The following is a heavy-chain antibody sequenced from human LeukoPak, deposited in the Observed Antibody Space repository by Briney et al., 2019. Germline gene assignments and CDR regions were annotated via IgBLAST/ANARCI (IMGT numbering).Heavy chain of an antibody. V-gene: IGHV1-2*02. J-gene: IGHJ4*02. Sequence: ASVKVSCKASGYTFTGYYMHWVRQAPGQGLEWMGWINPNSGGTNYAQKFQGRVTMTRDTSISTAYMELSRPRSDDTAVYYCANGGGFGELLKWENWGQGTLVTVSS. CDR2: INPNSGGT. D-gene: IGHD3-10*01. CDR1: GYTFTGYY. CDR3: ANGGGFGELLKWEN.